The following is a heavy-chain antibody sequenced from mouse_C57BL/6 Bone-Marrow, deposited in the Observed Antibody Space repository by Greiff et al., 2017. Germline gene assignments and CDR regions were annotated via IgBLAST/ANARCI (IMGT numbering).Heavy chain of an antibody. CDR3: ESSGHYYGSSYDFDY. D-gene: IGHD1-1*01. Sequence: EVQLQQSGPELVKPGASVKMSCKASGYTFTDYNMHWVKQSHGKSLEWIGYINPNNGGTSYNQKFKGKATLTVNKSSSTAYMQLRSLTSEDSAVYSCESSGHYYGSSYDFDYWGQGTTLTVSS. CDR2: INPNNGGT. CDR1: GYTFTDYN. J-gene: IGHJ2*01. V-gene: IGHV1-22*01.